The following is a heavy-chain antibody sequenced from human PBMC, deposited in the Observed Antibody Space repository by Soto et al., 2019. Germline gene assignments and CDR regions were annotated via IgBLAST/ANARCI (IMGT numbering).Heavy chain of an antibody. CDR2: ISGSGGST. Sequence: EVQLLESGGGLVQPGGSLRLSCGASGFNFRLYPMAWVRQAPGKGLEWVSSISGSGGSTFYADSVKGRFTISRDNSKNTLYLQMDTLRAGDSAVYYCAKAHTFRFYYFTGGDYWGQGTLATVSS. CDR3: AKAHTFRFYYFTGGDY. D-gene: IGHD3-22*01. V-gene: IGHV3-23*01. J-gene: IGHJ4*02. CDR1: GFNFRLYP.